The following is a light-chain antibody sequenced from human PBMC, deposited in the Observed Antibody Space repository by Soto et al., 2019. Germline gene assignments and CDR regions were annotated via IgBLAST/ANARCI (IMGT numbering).Light chain of an antibody. CDR2: EVS. Sequence: QSVLTQPPSASESPGQSVAISCTGTSSDVGGYNYVSWYQQHPGKAPKLMIYEVSKRPSGVPDRFSGSKSGNTASLTVSGLQAEDEADYYCSSYAGSNNFRYVFGTGTKVTVL. V-gene: IGLV2-8*01. J-gene: IGLJ1*01. CDR3: SSYAGSNNFRYV. CDR1: SSDVGGYNY.